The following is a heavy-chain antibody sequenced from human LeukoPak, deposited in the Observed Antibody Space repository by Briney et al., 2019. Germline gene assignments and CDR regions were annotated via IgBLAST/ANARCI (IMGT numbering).Heavy chain of an antibody. D-gene: IGHD2-21*01. CDR3: ARVVVIADPFDY. CDR1: GYTFTGYY. V-gene: IGHV1-2*02. Sequence: ASVKVSCKASGYTFTGYYMHWVRQAPGRGLEWMGWINPNSGGTNYAQKFQGRVTMTRDTSISTAYMELSRLRSDDTAVYYRARVVVIADPFDYWGQGTLVTVSS. J-gene: IGHJ4*02. CDR2: INPNSGGT.